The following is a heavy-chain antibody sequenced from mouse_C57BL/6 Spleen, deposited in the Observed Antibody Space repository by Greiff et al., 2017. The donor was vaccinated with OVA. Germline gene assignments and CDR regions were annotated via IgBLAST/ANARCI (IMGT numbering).Heavy chain of an antibody. CDR1: GFNIQNTY. J-gene: IGHJ4*01. CDR3: ACIYYGNIMDD. Sequence: VQLQQSVAELVRPGASVKLSCTASGFNIQNTYMHWVQQRPEQGLEWIGRIDPANGNTKYAPKFQGQATITADTSSNTAYLQLSSLTSEDTAIYYCACIYYGNIMDDWGQGTSVTVSS. CDR2: IDPANGNT. V-gene: IGHV14-3*01. D-gene: IGHD2-1*01.